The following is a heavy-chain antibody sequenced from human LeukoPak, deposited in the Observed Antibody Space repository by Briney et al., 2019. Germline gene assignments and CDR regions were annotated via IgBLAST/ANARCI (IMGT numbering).Heavy chain of an antibody. CDR2: IRAAGDKT. CDR1: GFTVSSNY. V-gene: IGHV3-23*01. Sequence: GGSLRLSCAASGFTVSSNYMSWVRQAPGKGLEWVSAIRAAGDKTYYADSVKGRFTISRDNSNNTLYLQMNSLRAEDTAVYYCSMGKEVGDTDVWGKGTTVTVSS. CDR3: SMGKEVGDTDV. D-gene: IGHD1-26*01. J-gene: IGHJ6*03.